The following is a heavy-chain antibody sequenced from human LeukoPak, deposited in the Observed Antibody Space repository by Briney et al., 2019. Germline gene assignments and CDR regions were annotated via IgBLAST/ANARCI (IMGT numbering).Heavy chain of an antibody. D-gene: IGHD1-26*01. V-gene: IGHV4-59*01. Sequence: SETLSLTCSVSGGSISSYYGSWIRQPPGMGLEWIGYIFYSGTTNYNPSLKSRVTISVDTSKNQFSLKLSSVTAADTAVYYCARDQVGATPYYYYGMDVWGQGTTVTVSS. J-gene: IGHJ6*02. CDR2: IFYSGTT. CDR3: ARDQVGATPYYYYGMDV. CDR1: GGSISSYY.